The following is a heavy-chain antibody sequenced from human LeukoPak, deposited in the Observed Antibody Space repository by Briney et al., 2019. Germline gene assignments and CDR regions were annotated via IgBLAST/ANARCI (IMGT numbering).Heavy chain of an antibody. CDR2: ISFDGSNK. D-gene: IGHD6-13*01. Sequence: GGSLRLSCAASGFTFISYGMHWVRQAPGKGLEWVAVISFDGSNKYYADSVKGRFTISRDNSKNTLYLQMDSLRAEDTAVYYCAKDTSRSSSRCVGLGGYYYNGMDVWGQGTTVTVSS. CDR1: GFTFISYG. CDR3: AKDTSRSSSRCVGLGGYYYNGMDV. J-gene: IGHJ6*02. V-gene: IGHV3-30*18.